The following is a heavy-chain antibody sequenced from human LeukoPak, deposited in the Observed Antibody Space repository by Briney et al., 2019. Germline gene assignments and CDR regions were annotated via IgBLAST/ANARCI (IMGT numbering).Heavy chain of an antibody. V-gene: IGHV4-59*01. J-gene: IGHJ5*02. D-gene: IGHD3-16*01. CDR2: IYYSGST. Sequence: SETLSLTCTVSGGSISFYYWSWIRQPPGKGLEWIGYIYYSGSTNYNPSLKSRVTISVDTSKNQFSLKLSSVTAADTAVYYCASSFGLIRGMNWFDPWGQGTLVTVSS. CDR1: GGSISFYY. CDR3: ASSFGLIRGMNWFDP.